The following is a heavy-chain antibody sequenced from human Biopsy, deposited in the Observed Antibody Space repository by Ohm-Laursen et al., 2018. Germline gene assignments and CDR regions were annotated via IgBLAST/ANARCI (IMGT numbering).Heavy chain of an antibody. Sequence: GTLSLTWDVSGYFIISGYYWGWIRQSPGKGLEWIGSVYHSGDTYSNPSLNSRVTISADRFKNQVSLKLSSVTAADTAVYYCARAIYCTTSTCYQRGMDVWGQGTTVTAAS. CDR2: VYHSGDT. D-gene: IGHD2/OR15-2a*01. J-gene: IGHJ6*02. CDR1: GYFIISGYY. V-gene: IGHV4-38-2*01. CDR3: ARAIYCTTSTCYQRGMDV.